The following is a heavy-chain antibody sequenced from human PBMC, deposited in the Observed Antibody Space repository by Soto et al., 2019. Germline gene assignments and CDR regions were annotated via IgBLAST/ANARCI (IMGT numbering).Heavy chain of an antibody. CDR3: ARAGLYEGGWYFDL. CDR2: IYYSGST. D-gene: IGHD2-15*01. CDR1: GGSISSYY. J-gene: IGHJ2*01. V-gene: IGHV4-59*01. Sequence: ETLSLTCTVSGGSISSYYWSWIRQPPGKGLEWIGYIYYSGSTNYNPSLKSRVTISVDTSKNQFSLKLSSVTAADTAVYYCARAGLYEGGWYFDLWGRGTLVTVSS.